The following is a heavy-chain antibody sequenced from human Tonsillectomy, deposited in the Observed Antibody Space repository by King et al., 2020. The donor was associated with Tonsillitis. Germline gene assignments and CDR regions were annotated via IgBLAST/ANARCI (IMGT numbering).Heavy chain of an antibody. V-gene: IGHV4-39*01. CDR2: IYHTGST. D-gene: IGHD3-22*01. CDR3: ARRSDYYDSSGYNKAFDY. J-gene: IGHJ4*02. Sequence: QLQESGPGLVKPSETLSLTCTVSGGSIDSSSYYWGRIRQPPGEGLDWIGNIYHTGSTNYNPSLKGRDTLSIDTSKNQFSLNLNSVTAADTAVYYCARRSDYYDSSGYNKAFDYWGQGTLVTVSS. CDR1: GGSIDSSSYY.